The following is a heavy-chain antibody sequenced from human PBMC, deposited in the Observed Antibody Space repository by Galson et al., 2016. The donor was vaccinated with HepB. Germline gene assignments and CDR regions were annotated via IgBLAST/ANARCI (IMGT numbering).Heavy chain of an antibody. CDR2: IYYSGST. Sequence: SETLSLTCTVSGGSISSYYWSWIRQPPGKGLEWIGDIYYSGSTNYNPSLKSRVTISVDTSKNQFSLKLSSVTAADTAIYYCARVKVATDVFHWFDPWGQGTLVTVSS. CDR1: GGSISSYY. CDR3: ARVKVATDVFHWFDP. V-gene: IGHV4-59*12. D-gene: IGHD4-23*01. J-gene: IGHJ5*02.